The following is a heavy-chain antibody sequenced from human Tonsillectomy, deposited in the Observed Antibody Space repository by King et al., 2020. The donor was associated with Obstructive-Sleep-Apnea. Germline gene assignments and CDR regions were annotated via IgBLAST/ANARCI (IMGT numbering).Heavy chain of an antibody. CDR3: VREDYGDFECAY. J-gene: IGHJ4*02. CDR2: IYYSGST. D-gene: IGHD4-17*01. Sequence: QLQESGPGLVKPSETLSLTCTVSGGSISSSDYYWGWIRQPPGKGLEWIGSIYYSGSTYYNPSLKSRVTISLYTSKNHFSLWLSSVTAADTAVYYCVREDYGDFECAYWGQGTLVTVSS. CDR1: GGSISSSDYY. V-gene: IGHV4-39*07.